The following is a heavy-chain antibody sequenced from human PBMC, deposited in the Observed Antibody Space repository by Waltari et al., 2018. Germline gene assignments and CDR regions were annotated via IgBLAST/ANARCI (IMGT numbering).Heavy chain of an antibody. CDR3: AREIPSWSSVTAPDADF. J-gene: IGHJ4*02. D-gene: IGHD2-21*02. V-gene: IGHV4-30-4*01. CDR1: GASITSGEFF. Sequence: QVQLPASGPGLVKPSQTLSLTCTVSGASITSGEFFWSWIRQPPGQGLEWLGCIYHSGTTFYKSSLKSRLALSIETSKNQFSLRLASVTAADTAVYYCAREIPSWSSVTAPDADFWGQGTLVTVSS. CDR2: IYHSGTT.